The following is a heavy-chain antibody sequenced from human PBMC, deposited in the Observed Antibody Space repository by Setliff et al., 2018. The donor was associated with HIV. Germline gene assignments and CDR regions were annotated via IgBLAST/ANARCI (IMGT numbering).Heavy chain of an antibody. V-gene: IGHV3-21*01. D-gene: IGHD6-13*01. CDR2: TSNSSRYY. Sequence: GGSLRLSCSASGFLFNRYSLNWVRQVPGRGPEWVASTSNSSRYYWVKARYVDSVKGRFTISRDNAKNSLYLQMNSLRAEDTAVYYCARDVSYSSSWSNYYYYGMDVWGQGTTVTVSS. J-gene: IGHJ6*02. CDR1: GFLFNRYS. CDR3: ARDVSYSSSWSNYYYYGMDV.